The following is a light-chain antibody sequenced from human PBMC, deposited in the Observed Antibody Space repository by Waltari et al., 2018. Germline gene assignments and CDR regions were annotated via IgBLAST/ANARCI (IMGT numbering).Light chain of an antibody. CDR2: AVR. V-gene: IGLV2-8*01. CDR1: SSHVGAYNF. J-gene: IGLJ1*01. Sequence: QSALTQPPSASGSPGQSITISCTGTSSHVGAYNFVSWYQQHPGKAPKLIIFAVRNRPSGVPDRFSGSKSGNTASLTVSGLQAEDEADYYCNSYAGGDILYVFGTGTRVTVL. CDR3: NSYAGGDILYV.